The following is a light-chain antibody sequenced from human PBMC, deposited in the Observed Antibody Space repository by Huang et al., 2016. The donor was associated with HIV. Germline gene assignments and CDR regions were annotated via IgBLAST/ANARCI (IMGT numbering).Light chain of an antibody. CDR3: QQYNNRPSIT. Sequence: EIVMTPSPATLSVSPGERATLSCRASQSVTSLAWYQQKPGETPRLLIYGASTRAPSIAAWFSSSGSGANYSLIISSLQYEDYAVYYCQQYNNRPSITFGQGTRLEIK. J-gene: IGKJ5*01. V-gene: IGKV3-15*01. CDR1: QSVTS. CDR2: GAS.